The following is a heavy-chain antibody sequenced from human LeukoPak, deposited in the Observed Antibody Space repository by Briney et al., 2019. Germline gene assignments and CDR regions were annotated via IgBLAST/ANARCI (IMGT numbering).Heavy chain of an antibody. CDR3: AKARGECGYFDY. CDR1: GFTVSDNY. Sequence: GGSLRLSCAASGFTVSDNYMSWVGQAPGKGLEWVSVVYSGDNTYYADSVKGRFTISRDNSKNTLYLQMNSLRAEDTAVYYCAKARGECGYFDYWGQGTLVTVSS. V-gene: IGHV3-53*01. J-gene: IGHJ4*02. CDR2: VYSGDNT. D-gene: IGHD3-10*01.